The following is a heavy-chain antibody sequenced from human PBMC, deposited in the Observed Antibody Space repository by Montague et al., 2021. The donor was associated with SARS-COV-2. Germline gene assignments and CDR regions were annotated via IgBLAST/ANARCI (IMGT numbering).Heavy chain of an antibody. V-gene: IGHV4-31*03. CDR1: GGSISGGGYY. J-gene: IGHJ3*02. CDR2: IYYSGST. D-gene: IGHD2-8*01. Sequence: TLSLTCTVSGGSISGGGYYWSWIRQHPGKGLEWIGYIYYSGSTYYNPSLKSRVTISVDTSKNQSSLKLSSVTAADTAVYYCARAKGFIVLMVYAMGAFDIWGQGTMVTVSS. CDR3: ARAKGFIVLMVYAMGAFDI.